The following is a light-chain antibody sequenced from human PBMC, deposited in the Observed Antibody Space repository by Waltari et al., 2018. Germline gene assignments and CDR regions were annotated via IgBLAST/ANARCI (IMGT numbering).Light chain of an antibody. Sequence: DIVMTQSPDSLAVSLGERATVHCRSSQSVLYSSNNNNYLTWYQQKPGQRPKLLIYWASTRESGVPDRFGGSGYGTDFTLTISSLQAEDVAVYYCQQYFSAPYTFGQGTKLEIK. V-gene: IGKV4-1*01. CDR1: QSVLYSSNNNNY. CDR2: WAS. J-gene: IGKJ2*01. CDR3: QQYFSAPYT.